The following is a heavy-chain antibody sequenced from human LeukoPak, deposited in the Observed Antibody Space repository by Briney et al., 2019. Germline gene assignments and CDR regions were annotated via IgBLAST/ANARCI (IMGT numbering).Heavy chain of an antibody. D-gene: IGHD6-13*01. CDR1: GYTFTSYR. J-gene: IGHJ6*02. V-gene: IGHV1-18*01. CDR3: AGAGEAAADRSYYCYGMDD. CDR2: ISAYNGNT. Sequence: ASVNVSCKASGYTFTSYRISAVRQAPAQGLEWMGWISAYNGNTNYAQKQQGRVNMNPETSRSTDYMELRSLRSDDTAVYYCAGAGEAAADRSYYCYGMDDWGQGTTVTVSS.